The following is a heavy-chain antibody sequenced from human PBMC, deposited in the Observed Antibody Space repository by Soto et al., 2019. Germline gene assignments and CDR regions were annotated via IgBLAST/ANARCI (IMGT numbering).Heavy chain of an antibody. J-gene: IGHJ3*02. D-gene: IGHD2-15*01. CDR3: ARDGSDIVVVVGAFDI. CDR1: GFTFSSYW. CDR2: IKQDGSEK. V-gene: IGHV3-7*01. Sequence: GGSLRLSCAASGFTFSSYWMSWVRQAPGKGLEWVANIKQDGSEKYYVGSVKGRFTISRDNAKNSLYLQMNSLRAEDTAVYYCARDGSDIVVVVGAFDIWGQGTMVTVSS.